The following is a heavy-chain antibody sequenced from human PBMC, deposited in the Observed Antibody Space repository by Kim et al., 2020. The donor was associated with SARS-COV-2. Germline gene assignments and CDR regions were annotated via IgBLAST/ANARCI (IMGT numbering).Heavy chain of an antibody. Sequence: GESLKISCKGSGYSFTSYCISWVRQMPGKGLEWMGRIDPSDSYTNYSPSFQGHVTISADKSISTAYLQWSSLKASDTAMYYCARHLAEGFLPYGMDVWGQGTTVTVSS. CDR1: GYSFTSYC. CDR2: IDPSDSYT. D-gene: IGHD3-3*01. CDR3: ARHLAEGFLPYGMDV. J-gene: IGHJ6*02. V-gene: IGHV5-10-1*01.